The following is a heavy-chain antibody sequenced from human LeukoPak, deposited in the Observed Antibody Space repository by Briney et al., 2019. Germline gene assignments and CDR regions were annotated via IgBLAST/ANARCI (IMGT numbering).Heavy chain of an antibody. D-gene: IGHD4-17*01. CDR3: AKNFYGDYNFFFDY. Sequence: STYYADSVKGHFTISRDNSKNTLYLQMNSLRAEDTAVYYCAKNFYGDYNFFFDYWGQGTLVTVSS. CDR2: ST. V-gene: IGHV3-23*01. J-gene: IGHJ4*02.